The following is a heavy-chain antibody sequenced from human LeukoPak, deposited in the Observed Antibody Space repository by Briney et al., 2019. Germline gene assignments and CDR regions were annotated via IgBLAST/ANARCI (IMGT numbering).Heavy chain of an antibody. CDR1: GFTFSSYE. CDR2: IASGGGANR. J-gene: IGHJ6*02. CDR3: ARIGTTTRGPAGLDV. D-gene: IGHD2/OR15-2a*01. V-gene: IGHV3-48*03. Sequence: HPGGSLRLSCAASGFTFSSYEMNWVRQAPGKGLECVSYIASGGGANRFYSESVKGRFTISRDNAKNSLYLHMNSLRAEDTGVYYCARIGTTTRGPAGLDVWGQGTTVTVSS.